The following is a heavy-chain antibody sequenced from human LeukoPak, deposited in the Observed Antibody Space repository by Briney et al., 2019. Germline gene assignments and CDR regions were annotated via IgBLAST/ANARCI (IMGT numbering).Heavy chain of an antibody. D-gene: IGHD3-3*01. V-gene: IGHV3-30-3*01. CDR2: ISYDGGNK. CDR3: ARASQGRFLEWLLPNY. J-gene: IGHJ4*02. Sequence: PGGSLRLSCAASGFTFSSYAIHWVRQAPGKGLEWVAVISYDGGNKYYADSVKGRFTISRDNSKNTLYLQMNSLRAEDTAVYYCARASQGRFLEWLLPNYWGQGTLVTVSS. CDR1: GFTFSSYA.